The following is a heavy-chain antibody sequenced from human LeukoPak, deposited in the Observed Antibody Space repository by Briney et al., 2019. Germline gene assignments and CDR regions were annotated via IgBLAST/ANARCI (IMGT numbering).Heavy chain of an antibody. CDR2: INSDGTLT. CDR3: AKRMGPSIAASDLDY. V-gene: IGHV3-74*01. J-gene: IGHJ4*02. Sequence: GGSLSLSCAASGFTFRSSCMHWVRQVQEKGLVWVSRINSDGTLTTNADSVKGRFTISRDNAKNMLYLQMNSLRAEDTAVYYCAKRMGPSIAASDLDYWGQGTLVTVSS. CDR1: GFTFRSSC. D-gene: IGHD6-13*01.